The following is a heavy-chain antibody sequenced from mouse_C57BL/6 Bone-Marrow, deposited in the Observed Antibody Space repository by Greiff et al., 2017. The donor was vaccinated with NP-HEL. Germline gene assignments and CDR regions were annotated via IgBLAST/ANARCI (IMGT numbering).Heavy chain of an antibody. V-gene: IGHV5-4*01. CDR1: GFTFSSYA. J-gene: IGHJ4*01. Sequence: EVKLMESGGGLVKPGGSLKLSCAASGFTFSSYAMSWVRQTPEKRLEWVATISDGGSYTYYPDNVKGRFTISSDNAKNNLYLQMSHLKSEDTAMYYCARECDYDGDYAMDYWGQGTSVTVSS. CDR3: ARECDYDGDYAMDY. CDR2: ISDGGSYT. D-gene: IGHD2-4*01.